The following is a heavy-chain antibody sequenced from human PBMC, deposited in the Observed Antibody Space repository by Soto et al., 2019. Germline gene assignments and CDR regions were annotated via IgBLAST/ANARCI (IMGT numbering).Heavy chain of an antibody. CDR3: ATSQKGYNWNYFDH. J-gene: IGHJ4*02. CDR1: GGSISGSYYY. CDR2: VFYTGFT. Sequence: QVQLQESGPGLVKPSETLSLTCAVSGGSISGSYYYWAWLRQSPGKGPEWIGSVFYTGFTSYNPSLESRVSVSVDTSKSQFSLKLSAVTAADTAVYYCATSQKGYNWNYFDHWGQGALVTVSS. D-gene: IGHD1-20*01. V-gene: IGHV4-39*01.